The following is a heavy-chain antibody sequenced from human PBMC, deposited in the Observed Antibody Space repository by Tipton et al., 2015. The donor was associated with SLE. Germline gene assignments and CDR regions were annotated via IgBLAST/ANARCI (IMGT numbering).Heavy chain of an antibody. Sequence: QLVQSGGGLVQPGGSLRLSCAASGFTVSSNYMSWVRQAPGKGLEWVSVIYSGGSTYYADSVKGRFTISRHNSKNTLYLQMNSLRAEDTAVYYCARDPGSGWFQFDYWGQGTLVTVSS. CDR3: ARDPGSGWFQFDY. J-gene: IGHJ4*02. D-gene: IGHD6-19*01. CDR2: IYSGGST. V-gene: IGHV3-53*04. CDR1: GFTVSSNY.